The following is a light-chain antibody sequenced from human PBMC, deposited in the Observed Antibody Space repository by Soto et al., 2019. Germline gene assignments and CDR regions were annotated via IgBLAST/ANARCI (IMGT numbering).Light chain of an antibody. CDR2: GAS. CDR3: QQYNNWPPWT. CDR1: QSVSSN. V-gene: IGKV3-15*01. Sequence: EIVMAQSPATLSVSPGETATLSCRASQSVSSNLAWYQQKPAHAPRLLIYGASTRATGIPARFSGSGSGTEFTLTISSLQSEDFAVYYCQQYNNWPPWTFGQGTKVDIK. J-gene: IGKJ1*01.